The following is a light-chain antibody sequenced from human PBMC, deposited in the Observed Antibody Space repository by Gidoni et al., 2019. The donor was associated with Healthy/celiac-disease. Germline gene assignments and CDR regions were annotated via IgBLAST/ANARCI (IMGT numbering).Light chain of an antibody. CDR3: SSYTSSSTLV. J-gene: IGLJ2*01. Sequence: QSALTQPASVSGSPGQSITISCTGTSSDVGGYNYVSWYQQHPGKAPKLTIYEVSNRPSGVSNRFPGSKSGNTASLTISGLQAEDEADYYCSSYTSSSTLVFGGGTKLTVL. V-gene: IGLV2-14*01. CDR2: EVS. CDR1: SSDVGGYNY.